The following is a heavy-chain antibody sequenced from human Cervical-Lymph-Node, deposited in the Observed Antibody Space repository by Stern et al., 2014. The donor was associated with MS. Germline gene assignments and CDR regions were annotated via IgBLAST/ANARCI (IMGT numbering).Heavy chain of an antibody. CDR2: IFPGGSDI. Sequence: EVQLVESGPEVKRPGESLKISCQASGYTFTSYWIGWVRQMPGQGLEWIAVIFPGGSDIRNSPSFQGKVTISADKSSSTAYLQWNNLKASDTAIYYCARQRYFDYWGQGTLVTVSS. J-gene: IGHJ4*02. CDR1: GYTFTSYW. V-gene: IGHV5-51*01. CDR3: ARQRYFDY.